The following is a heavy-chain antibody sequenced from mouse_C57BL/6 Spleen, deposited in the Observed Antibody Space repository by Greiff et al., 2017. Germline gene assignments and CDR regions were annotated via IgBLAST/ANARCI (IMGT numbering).Heavy chain of an antibody. Sequence: VQLQQPGAELVRPGTSVKLSCKASGYTFTSYWMHWVKQRPGQGLEWIGVIDPSASYTNYNQKFKGKATLTVDTSSSTAYMQLSSLTSEDSAVYYCARRYSNLVYFDYWGQGTTLTVSS. J-gene: IGHJ2*01. CDR1: GYTFTSYW. CDR2: IDPSASYT. D-gene: IGHD2-5*01. V-gene: IGHV1-59*01. CDR3: ARRYSNLVYFDY.